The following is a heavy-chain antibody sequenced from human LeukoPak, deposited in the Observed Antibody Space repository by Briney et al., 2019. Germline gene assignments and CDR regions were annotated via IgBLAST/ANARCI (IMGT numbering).Heavy chain of an antibody. Sequence: GSLRLSCAASGFTFSDYYMSWIRQAPGKGLEWVANIKQDGSEKYYVDSVKGRFTISRDNAKNSLYLQMNSLRAEDTAVYYCARPGYTAGYDIWGQGTLVTVSS. J-gene: IGHJ3*02. D-gene: IGHD3-9*01. CDR3: ARPGYTAGYDI. CDR2: IKQDGSEK. V-gene: IGHV3-7*01. CDR1: GFTFSDYY.